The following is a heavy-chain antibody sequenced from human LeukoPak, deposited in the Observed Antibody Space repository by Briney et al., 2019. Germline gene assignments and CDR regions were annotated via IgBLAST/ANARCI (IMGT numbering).Heavy chain of an antibody. D-gene: IGHD3-22*01. Sequence: GGSLRLSCAASGFTFSSSAMHWVRQAPGKGLEWVALISYDGSNEYYADSVKGRFTFSRDNSKDTLYLQMNSLRAEDWAVYYCARGGSGYYFDYWGQGTLVTVSS. V-gene: IGHV3-30*04. CDR2: ISYDGSNE. CDR3: ARGGSGYYFDY. CDR1: GFTFSSSA. J-gene: IGHJ4*02.